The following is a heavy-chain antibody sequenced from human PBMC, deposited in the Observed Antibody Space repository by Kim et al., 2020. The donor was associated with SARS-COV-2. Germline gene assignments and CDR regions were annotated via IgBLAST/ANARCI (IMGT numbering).Heavy chain of an antibody. V-gene: IGHV3-48*04. CDR3: ARLWCPGGSCSRNPFDF. CDR2: ISTTSITI. Sequence: GGSLRLSCAASGFTFSSYSMNWVRQAPGKGLEWVSYISTTSITIYYADSVKGRFTISSDNAKNSLYLEMNSLRAEDTAVYYCARLWCPGGSCSRNPFDFWGQGTLVTVSS. CDR1: GFTFSSYS. J-gene: IGHJ4*02. D-gene: IGHD2-15*01.